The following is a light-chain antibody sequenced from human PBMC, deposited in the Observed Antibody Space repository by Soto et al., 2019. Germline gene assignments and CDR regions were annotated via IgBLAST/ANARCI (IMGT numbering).Light chain of an antibody. V-gene: IGLV2-14*03. CDR3: SAYSTSNTHVL. CDR1: SSDIGTYNY. CDR2: DVS. J-gene: IGLJ2*01. Sequence: QSALTQPASVSGSPGQSITISCTGTSSDIGTYNYVSWYQQHPGKAPKLIMSDVSNRPSGVSDRFSGSMSDYTASLTISGLQTEDEADYYCSAYSTSNTHVLFGGGTQLTVL.